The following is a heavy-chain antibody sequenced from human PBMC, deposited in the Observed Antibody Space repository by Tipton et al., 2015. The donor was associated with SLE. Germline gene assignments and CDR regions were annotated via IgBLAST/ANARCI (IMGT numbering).Heavy chain of an antibody. CDR2: IYYSGGT. Sequence: TLSLTCTVSGGSISSYYWSWFRQPPGKGLEWIGYIYYSGGTNYNPSLKSRVTISVDTSKNQFSLKLSSVTAADTAVYYCAREDFDWLSLRYWGQGTLVTVSS. J-gene: IGHJ4*02. CDR1: GGSISSYY. CDR3: AREDFDWLSLRY. V-gene: IGHV4-59*08. D-gene: IGHD3-9*01.